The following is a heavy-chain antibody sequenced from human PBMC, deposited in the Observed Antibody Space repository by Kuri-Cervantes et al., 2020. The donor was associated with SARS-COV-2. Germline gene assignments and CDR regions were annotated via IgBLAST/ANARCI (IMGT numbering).Heavy chain of an antibody. CDR2: ISGSGGST. D-gene: IGHD3-22*01. CDR1: VFTFSNAW. CDR3: AKVGTMIVVVITTYVDY. V-gene: IGHV3-23*01. Sequence: GESLKISCAASVFTFSNAWMSWVRQAPGKGLEWVSAISGSGGSTYYADSVKGRFTISRDNSKNTLYLQMNSLRAEDTAVYYCAKVGTMIVVVITTYVDYWGQGTLVTVSS. J-gene: IGHJ4*02.